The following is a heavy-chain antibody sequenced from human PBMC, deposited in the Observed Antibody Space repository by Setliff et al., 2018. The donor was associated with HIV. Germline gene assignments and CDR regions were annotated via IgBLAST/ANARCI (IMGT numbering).Heavy chain of an antibody. CDR1: GFTFGAHT. D-gene: IGHD6-19*01. CDR3: ARAYYSSGSADY. J-gene: IGHJ4*02. V-gene: IGHV3-21*01. Sequence: GSLRLSCVASGFTFGAHTMNWVRQAPGKGLEWVSSISDSSTYIYYADSLKGRFTVSRDNARNSLYLHMNSLTADDTAVYYCARAYYSSGSADYWGQGTLVTVSS. CDR2: ISDSSTYI.